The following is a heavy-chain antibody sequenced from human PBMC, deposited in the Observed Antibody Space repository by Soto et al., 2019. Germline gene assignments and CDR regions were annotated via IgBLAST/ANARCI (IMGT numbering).Heavy chain of an antibody. CDR2: ISYDGSNK. Sequence: QVPLVESGGGVVQPGRSLRLSCAASGFAFSTCAMHWVRQAPGKGLEWVALISYDGSNKYYADSVKGRFTISRDNSKNTLYLQMNSLRAEDTAVYYCVRDKRDLRFLEWSYYFDYWGQGTLVTVSS. V-gene: IGHV3-30-3*01. CDR3: VRDKRDLRFLEWSYYFDY. J-gene: IGHJ4*02. D-gene: IGHD3-3*01. CDR1: GFAFSTCA.